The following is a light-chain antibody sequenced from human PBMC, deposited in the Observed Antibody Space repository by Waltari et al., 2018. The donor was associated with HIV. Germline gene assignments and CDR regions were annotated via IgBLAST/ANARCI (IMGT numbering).Light chain of an antibody. J-gene: IGLJ2*01. CDR2: DVS. CDR1: SSDIGTYNY. V-gene: IGLV2-14*01. CDR3: SSYTSSSTPVV. Sequence: QSALTQPASVSGSPGQSITISCTGTSSDIGTYNYVSWYQQHPGKAPKLMIYDVSNLPSGVSTRFSGSKSGNTPSLTISVLQAEDEADYYCSSYTSSSTPVVFGGGTRLTVL.